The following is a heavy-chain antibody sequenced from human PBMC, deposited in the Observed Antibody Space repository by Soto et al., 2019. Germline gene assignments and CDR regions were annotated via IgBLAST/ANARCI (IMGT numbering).Heavy chain of an antibody. Sequence: SETLSLTCAVYGGSFIGYYWSWIRQPPGKGLEWIGEINHSGSTNYNPSLKSRVTISVDTSKNQFSLKLSSVTAEDTAVYYCARDPLWGTAMVLWYFDLWGRGTLVTVSS. CDR2: INHSGST. V-gene: IGHV4-34*01. D-gene: IGHD5-18*01. CDR3: ARDPLWGTAMVLWYFDL. CDR1: GGSFIGYY. J-gene: IGHJ2*01.